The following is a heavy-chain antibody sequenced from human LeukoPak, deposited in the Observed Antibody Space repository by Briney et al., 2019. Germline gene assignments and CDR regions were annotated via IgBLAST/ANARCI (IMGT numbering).Heavy chain of an antibody. J-gene: IGHJ4*02. D-gene: IGHD3-22*01. CDR1: GGSISSNY. CDR3: ARDDTYFYDSSGHGFDF. Sequence: SETLTLTCTVSGGSISSNYWSWIRQPPGKGLEWIGYIYYSGSTNYNPSLKSRVTISVDTSKNQFSLKLRSVTAADTALYFCARDDTYFYDSSGHGFDFWGQGTLVTVSS. CDR2: IYYSGST. V-gene: IGHV4-59*01.